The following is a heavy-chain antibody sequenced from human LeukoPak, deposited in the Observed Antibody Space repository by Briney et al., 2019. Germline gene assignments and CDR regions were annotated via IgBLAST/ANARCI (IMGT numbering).Heavy chain of an antibody. V-gene: IGHV4-34*01. CDR1: GFTFSSSA. CDR2: INHSGST. CDR3: ARGPPAPHFDY. Sequence: TGGSLRLSCAASGFTFSSSAMSWIRQPPGKGLEWIGEINHSGSTNYNPSLKSRVTISVDTSKNQFSLKLSSVTAADTAVYYCARGPPAPHFDYWGQGTLVTVSS. J-gene: IGHJ4*02.